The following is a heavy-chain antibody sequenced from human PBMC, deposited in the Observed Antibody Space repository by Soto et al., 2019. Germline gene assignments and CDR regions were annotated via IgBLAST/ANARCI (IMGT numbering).Heavy chain of an antibody. CDR1: GYTFTSYG. CDR3: AREEKYDYGSGGGGYYYYCGMDV. CDR2: ISAYNGNT. J-gene: IGHJ6*02. V-gene: IGHV1-18*01. Sequence: QVQLVQSGAEVKKPGASVKVSCKASGYTFTSYGISWVRQAPGQGLEWMGWISAYNGNTNYAQKLQGRVTMTTDTAASTAYMELRSLRSDDTGVYYCAREEKYDYGSGGGGYYYYCGMDVWGQGTTVTVSS. D-gene: IGHD3-10*01.